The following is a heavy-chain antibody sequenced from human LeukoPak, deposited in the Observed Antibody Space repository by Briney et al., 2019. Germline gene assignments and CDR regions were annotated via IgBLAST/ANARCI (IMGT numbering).Heavy chain of an antibody. CDR2: IIPIFGIA. V-gene: IGHV1-69*04. J-gene: IGHJ5*02. Sequence: SVKVSCKASGGTFSSYAISWVRQAPGQGLEWMGRIIPIFGIANYAQKFQGSVTITADKSTSTAYMELSSLRSEDTAVYYCVRDLGWFDPWGQGTLVTVSS. CDR1: GGTFSSYA. CDR3: VRDLGWFDP.